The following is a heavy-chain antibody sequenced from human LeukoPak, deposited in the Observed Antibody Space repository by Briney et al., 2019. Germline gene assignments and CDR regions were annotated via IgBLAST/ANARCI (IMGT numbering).Heavy chain of an antibody. J-gene: IGHJ4*02. CDR3: ARTRVGSSQQPYVN. CDR1: GFTFSSYN. Sequence: GGSLRLSCAASGFTFSSYNMNWVRKAPGKGLEWVSSISSSSSYIYYADSVKGRFTISRDNAKNSLYLQMNSLRAEDTAVYYCARTRVGSSQQPYVNWGQGTLVTISS. D-gene: IGHD6-13*01. V-gene: IGHV3-21*01. CDR2: ISSSSSYI.